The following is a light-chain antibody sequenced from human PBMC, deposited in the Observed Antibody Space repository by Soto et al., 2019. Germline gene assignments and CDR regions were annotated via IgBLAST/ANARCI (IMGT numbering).Light chain of an antibody. V-gene: IGKV1-13*02. CDR3: QQANSVPWT. CDR2: ATS. CDR1: QGISSS. Sequence: AIQLTQSPSSLSASVGDRVTITCRASQGISSSLAWYQQRPGKAPKLLIYATSTLETGVPSRFSGSGSGRDFTLTISSLQPEDLGTYFCQQANSVPWTFGQGTKVEVK. J-gene: IGKJ1*01.